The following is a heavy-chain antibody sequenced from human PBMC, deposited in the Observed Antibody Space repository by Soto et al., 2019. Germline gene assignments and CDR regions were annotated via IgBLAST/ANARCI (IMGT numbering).Heavy chain of an antibody. J-gene: IGHJ6*02. Sequence: GESLKISCKGSGYTFTNYWIGWVRQMPGKGPEWMGIIYPGDSDTKYNPSFQGQVTISADKSITTTYLQWSSLKASDTAIYYCAASIFYYGMDVWGQGATVTVSS. V-gene: IGHV5-51*01. CDR2: IYPGDSDT. CDR1: GYTFTNYW. CDR3: AASIFYYGMDV.